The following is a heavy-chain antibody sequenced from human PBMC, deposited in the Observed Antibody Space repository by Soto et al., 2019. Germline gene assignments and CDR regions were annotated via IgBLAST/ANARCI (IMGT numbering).Heavy chain of an antibody. Sequence: GGSLRLSCAASGFTFSTYTMNWVRQAPGKGLEWVSSISSSSSYIYYADSVKGRFTISRDNAKNSLYLQMNSLRAEDTAVYYCARDGGRGELLYDYWGQGTLVTAPQ. V-gene: IGHV3-21*01. D-gene: IGHD1-26*01. J-gene: IGHJ4*02. CDR3: ARDGGRGELLYDY. CDR1: GFTFSTYT. CDR2: ISSSSSYI.